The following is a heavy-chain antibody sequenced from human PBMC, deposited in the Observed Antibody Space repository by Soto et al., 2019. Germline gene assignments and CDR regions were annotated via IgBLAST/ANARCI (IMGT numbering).Heavy chain of an antibody. CDR1: GFTFSSYA. Sequence: GESLKISCAASGFTFSSYAMSWVRQAPGKGLEWVSAISGSGGSTYYADSVKGRFTISRDNSKNTLYLQMNSLRAEDTAVYYCAKDLSRRVVTPGYWGQGTLVTVSS. CDR3: AKDLSRRVVTPGY. CDR2: ISGSGGST. J-gene: IGHJ4*02. D-gene: IGHD2-21*02. V-gene: IGHV3-23*01.